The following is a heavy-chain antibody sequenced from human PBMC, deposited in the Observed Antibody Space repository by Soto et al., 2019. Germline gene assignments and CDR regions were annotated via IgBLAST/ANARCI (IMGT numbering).Heavy chain of an antibody. Sequence: HPGGSLRLSCAASGFTFSSYAMTWVRQAPRKGLEWVSGISGSAVNTYYADSVKGRFTISRDNSKNTLYLQMNSLRAEDTAVYYCAKSSSSVVPAAQLDPWGQGTLVTVSS. J-gene: IGHJ5*02. CDR3: AKSSSSVVPAAQLDP. D-gene: IGHD2-2*01. CDR1: GFTFSSYA. V-gene: IGHV3-23*01. CDR2: ISGSAVNT.